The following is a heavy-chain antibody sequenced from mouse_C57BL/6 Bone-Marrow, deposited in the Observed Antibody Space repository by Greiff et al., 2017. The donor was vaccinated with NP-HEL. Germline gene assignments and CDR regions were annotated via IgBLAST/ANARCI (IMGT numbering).Heavy chain of an antibody. Sequence: QVQLQQSGAELVKPGASVKISCKASGYAFSSYWMNWVKQRPGKGLEWIGQIYPGDGDTNYNGKFKGKATLTADKSSSTAYMQLSSLTSEDYAVYFCARSGAYYSNPFAYWGQGTLVTVSA. CDR1: GYAFSSYW. CDR2: IYPGDGDT. D-gene: IGHD2-5*01. J-gene: IGHJ3*01. CDR3: ARSGAYYSNPFAY. V-gene: IGHV1-80*01.